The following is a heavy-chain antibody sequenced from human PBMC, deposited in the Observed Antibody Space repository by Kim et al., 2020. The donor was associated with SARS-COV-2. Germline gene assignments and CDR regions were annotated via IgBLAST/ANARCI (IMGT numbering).Heavy chain of an antibody. CDR3: ARLDGEDAFDI. J-gene: IGHJ3*02. Sequence: SETLSLTCTVSGGSISSYYWSWIRQPPGKGLEWIGYIYYSGSTNYNPSLKSRVTISVDTSKNQFSLKLSSVTAADTAVYYCARLDGEDAFDIWGQGTMVTVSS. CDR1: GGSISSYY. V-gene: IGHV4-59*13. D-gene: IGHD3-10*01. CDR2: IYYSGST.